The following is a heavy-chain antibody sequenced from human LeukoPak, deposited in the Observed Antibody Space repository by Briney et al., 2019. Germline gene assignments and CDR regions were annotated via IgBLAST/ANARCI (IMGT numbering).Heavy chain of an antibody. V-gene: IGHV4-39*01. D-gene: IGHD3-10*01. CDR3: ARQDYYGSGSYGTPDAFDI. CDR1: GGSNSSSSYY. J-gene: IGHJ3*02. Sequence: SETLSLTCTVSGGSNSSSSYYWGWIRQPPGKGLEWIGSIYYSGSTYYNPSLKSRVTISVDTSKNQFSLKLSSVTAADTAVYYCARQDYYGSGSYGTPDAFDIWGQGTMVTVSS. CDR2: IYYSGST.